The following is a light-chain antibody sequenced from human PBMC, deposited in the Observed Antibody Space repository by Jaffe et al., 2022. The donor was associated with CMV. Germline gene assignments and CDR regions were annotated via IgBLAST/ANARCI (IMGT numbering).Light chain of an antibody. CDR3: QQSYSSPFT. CDR2: AAS. CDR1: QTISNY. Sequence: DIQMTQSPSSLSASVGDRVTITCRASQTISNYLNWYQQKLGKAPRLLIYAASSLQSGVPSRFSGSGSGTDFTLTISSLRPEDFATYFCQQSYSSPFTFGQGTNLEIK. V-gene: IGKV1-39*01. J-gene: IGKJ2*01.